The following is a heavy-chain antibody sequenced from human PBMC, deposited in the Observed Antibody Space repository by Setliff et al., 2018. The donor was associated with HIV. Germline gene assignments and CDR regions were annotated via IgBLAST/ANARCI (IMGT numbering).Heavy chain of an antibody. J-gene: IGHJ4*02. CDR2: IYTSGST. CDR1: GGSFTDIGGSFTDYY. V-gene: IGHV4-59*10. Sequence: SETLSLTCAVFGGSFTDIGGSFTDYYWIWIRQPPGKGLEWIGHIYTSGSTNYNPSLKSRVTMSVDTSKNQFSLNLSPVTAADTAIYYCARQVSIPGVAITPVDYWGQGALVTVSS. CDR3: ARQVSIPGVAITPVDY. D-gene: IGHD5-12*01.